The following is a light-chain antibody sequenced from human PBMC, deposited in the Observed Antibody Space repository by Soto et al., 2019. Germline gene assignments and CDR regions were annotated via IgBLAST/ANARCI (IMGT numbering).Light chain of an antibody. CDR2: GAS. CDR1: QSVSSN. V-gene: IGKV3-15*01. Sequence: EIVMTQSPATLSVSPGERTTLSCRASQSVSSNLAWYQQKPGQAPRLLIYGASTRATGIPARFSGSGSGTEFTLTVSSLQSEDXXVXXXXXXXXWPPWTFGQGTKVEIK. CDR3: XXXXXWPPWT. J-gene: IGKJ1*01.